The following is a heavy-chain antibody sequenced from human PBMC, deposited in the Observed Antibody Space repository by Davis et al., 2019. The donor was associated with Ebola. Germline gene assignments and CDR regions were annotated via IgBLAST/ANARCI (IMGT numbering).Heavy chain of an antibody. CDR3: ARGYCSSTSCYSWFDP. CDR1: GYTFSSYA. V-gene: IGHV1-3*01. CDR2: INAGNGNT. J-gene: IGHJ5*02. Sequence: ASVKVSCKASGYTFSSYAMHWVRQAPGQGLEWMGWINAGNGNTKYSQKFQGRVTITRDTSASTAYMELSSLRSEDTAVYYCARGYCSSTSCYSWFDPWGQGTLVTVSS. D-gene: IGHD2-2*01.